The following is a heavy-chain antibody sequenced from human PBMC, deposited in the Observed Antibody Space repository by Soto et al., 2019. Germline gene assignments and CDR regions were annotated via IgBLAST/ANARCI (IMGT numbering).Heavy chain of an antibody. CDR2: IIPIFGPA. CDR3: ARDSPSHCSESGCFGEYWYCDI. V-gene: IGHV1-69*06. D-gene: IGHD3-3*01. Sequence: QVQLVQSGAEVKKPGSSVKISCKPSGGTFSSHAYSWVRQAPGQGLEWMGGIIPIFGPANYAQKFQDRVTITAVKSTRTAFMELSGLRSDDTAVYYCARDSPSHCSESGCFGEYWYCDIWGGGTLVIVSS. CDR1: GGTFSSHA. J-gene: IGHJ2*01.